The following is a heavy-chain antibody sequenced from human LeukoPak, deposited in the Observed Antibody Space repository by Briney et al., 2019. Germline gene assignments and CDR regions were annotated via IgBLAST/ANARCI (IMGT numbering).Heavy chain of an antibody. Sequence: ASVTVSRKASGYTFTSYAIHWVRQAPGQRLEWMGWISAGNGNTKYSQNFQGRVTFISNTSATTAFMELSSLRSEDAAVYYCARNGYSYGYGWFDPWGQGTLVTVSS. D-gene: IGHD5-18*01. CDR2: ISAGNGNT. CDR1: GYTFTSYA. J-gene: IGHJ5*02. CDR3: ARNGYSYGYGWFDP. V-gene: IGHV1-3*01.